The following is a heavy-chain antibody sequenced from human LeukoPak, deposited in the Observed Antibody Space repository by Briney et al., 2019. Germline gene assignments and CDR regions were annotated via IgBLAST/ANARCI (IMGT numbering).Heavy chain of an antibody. D-gene: IGHD5-24*01. CDR2: MNPNSGNT. CDR1: GYTFTSYD. CDR3: ARGVEMLAGAFGY. Sequence: ASVKVSCKASGYTFTSYDINRVRQATGQGLEWMGWMNPNSGNTGYAQKFQGRVTMTRNTSISTAYMELSSLRSEDTAVYYCARGVEMLAGAFGYWGQGTLVTVSS. V-gene: IGHV1-8*01. J-gene: IGHJ4*02.